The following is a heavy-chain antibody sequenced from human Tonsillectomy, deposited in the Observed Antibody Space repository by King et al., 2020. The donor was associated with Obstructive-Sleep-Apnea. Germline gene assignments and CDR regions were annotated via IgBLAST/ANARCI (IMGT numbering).Heavy chain of an antibody. Sequence: DVQLVESGGGLVQPGRSLRLSCAASGFTFDDYAMHWVRQSPGRGLEWVSGINWNSATIGYADSVKGRFTVSRDNAKNSLFLQMNSLRPEDTALYYCARDMSSGWYGPLDHWGQGTLLTVSS. D-gene: IGHD6-19*01. CDR2: INWNSATI. J-gene: IGHJ4*02. V-gene: IGHV3-9*01. CDR1: GFTFDDYA. CDR3: ARDMSSGWYGPLDH.